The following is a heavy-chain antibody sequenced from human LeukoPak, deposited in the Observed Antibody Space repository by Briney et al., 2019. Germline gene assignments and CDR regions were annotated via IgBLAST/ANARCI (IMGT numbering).Heavy chain of an antibody. CDR3: AHSFSTWPWDY. CDR1: GFSLSTSGVC. CDR2: IYWEDDK. J-gene: IGHJ4*02. V-gene: IGHV2-5*02. Sequence: GPTVANPTQTLTLTCSFSGFSLSTSGVCVGLTRQPRGKGLEWLALIYWEDDKRYSPSLKSRLTITKDTSKNQVVLTMTNMDPVDTATYYCAHSFSTWPWDYWGQGTLVTVSS. D-gene: IGHD2-2*01.